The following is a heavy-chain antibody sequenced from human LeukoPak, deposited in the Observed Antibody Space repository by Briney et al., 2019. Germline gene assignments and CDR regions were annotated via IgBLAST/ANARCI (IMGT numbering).Heavy chain of an antibody. Sequence: GASVKVSCQASGYTFTSYGISWVRQAPGQGLEWMGWISAYNGNTNYAQKLQGRVTMTTDTSTSTAYMELRSLRSDDTAVYYCARDPHYYGSGSRGFDYWGQGTLVTVSS. J-gene: IGHJ4*02. CDR2: ISAYNGNT. V-gene: IGHV1-18*01. D-gene: IGHD3-10*01. CDR1: GYTFTSYG. CDR3: ARDPHYYGSGSRGFDY.